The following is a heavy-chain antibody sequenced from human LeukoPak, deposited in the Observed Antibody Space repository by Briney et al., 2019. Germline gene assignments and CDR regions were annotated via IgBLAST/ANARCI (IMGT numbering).Heavy chain of an antibody. J-gene: IGHJ4*02. CDR1: GGTFSSYT. CDR2: IIPILGIA. Sequence: GSSVKVSCKASGGTFSSYTISWVRQAPGQGLEWMGRIIPILGIANYAQKFQGRVTITADKTTSTAYMELSSLRSEDTAVYYCPSNQDGDYGVFDYWGQGTLVTVSS. CDR3: PSNQDGDYGVFDY. D-gene: IGHD4-17*01. V-gene: IGHV1-69*02.